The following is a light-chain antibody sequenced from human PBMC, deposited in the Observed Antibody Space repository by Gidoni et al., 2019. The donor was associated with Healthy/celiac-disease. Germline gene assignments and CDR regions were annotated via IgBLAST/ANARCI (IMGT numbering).Light chain of an antibody. CDR1: QSISSY. CDR2: AAS. CDR3: QQSYSTPLT. J-gene: IGKJ4*01. Sequence: DIQMTQSPSSLSASVGDRVTITCRASQSISSYLNWYQQKPGKAPKLLISAASSLQSGVPSRFSGSGSGTDFTLTISSLQPEDFATYYCQQSYSTPLTFGGGNKVEIK. V-gene: IGKV1-39*01.